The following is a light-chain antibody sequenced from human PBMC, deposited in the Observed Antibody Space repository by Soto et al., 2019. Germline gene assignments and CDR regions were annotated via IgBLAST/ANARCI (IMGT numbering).Light chain of an antibody. V-gene: IGKV3-20*01. Sequence: EVVLTQSPGTLSLSPGERATLSCRASQSLDSTSLAWYQQKPGQSPRLVIYGASRRATGIPDRFSGSGSGTDFILTIDRLEPEDFAVYYCQRSGTSPPYIFGVGTRLDIK. CDR2: GAS. CDR3: QRSGTSPPYI. CDR1: QSLDSTS. J-gene: IGKJ2*01.